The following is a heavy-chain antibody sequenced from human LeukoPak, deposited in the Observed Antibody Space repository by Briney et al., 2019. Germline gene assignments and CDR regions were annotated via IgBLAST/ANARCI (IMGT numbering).Heavy chain of an antibody. J-gene: IGHJ3*02. CDR2: INPDSGDT. CDR3: AKSFYTPMVTYAFDI. Sequence: GASVKVSCEASGYTFIDYYIYWVRQAPGQGLEWLGWINPDSGDTNYAQKFQGWVTMTRDTSISTAYMELSRLRSDDTAVYYCAKSFYTPMVTYAFDIWGQGTVVTVSS. CDR1: GYTFIDYY. V-gene: IGHV1-2*04. D-gene: IGHD5-18*01.